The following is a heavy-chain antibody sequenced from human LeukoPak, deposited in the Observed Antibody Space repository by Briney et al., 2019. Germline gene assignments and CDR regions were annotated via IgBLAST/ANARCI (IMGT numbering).Heavy chain of an antibody. CDR3: AREEGYWGPAAFDI. D-gene: IGHD2-15*01. CDR1: GYTLTELS. J-gene: IGHJ3*02. Sequence: ASVKDSCKVSGYTLTELSMHWVRQAPGKGLEWMGGFDPEDGETIYAQKFQGRVTMTEDTSTDTAYMELSSLRSEDTAVYYCAREEGYWGPAAFDIWGQGTMVTVSS. V-gene: IGHV1-24*01. CDR2: FDPEDGET.